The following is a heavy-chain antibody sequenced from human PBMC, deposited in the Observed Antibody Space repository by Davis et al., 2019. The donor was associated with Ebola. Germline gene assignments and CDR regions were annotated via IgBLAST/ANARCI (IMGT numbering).Heavy chain of an antibody. D-gene: IGHD3-16*01. CDR2: IKQDGSEK. V-gene: IGHV3-7*01. Sequence: GESLKISCAASGFTFSSYWMSWVRQAPGKGLEWVANIKQDGSEKYYVDSVKGRFTISRDNAKNSVYLQMNSLRAEDTAVYYCARDWAGLDVWGKGTTVTVSS. CDR1: GFTFSSYW. J-gene: IGHJ6*04. CDR3: ARDWAGLDV.